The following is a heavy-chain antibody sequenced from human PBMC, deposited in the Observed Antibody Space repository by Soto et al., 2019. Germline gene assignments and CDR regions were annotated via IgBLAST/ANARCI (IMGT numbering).Heavy chain of an antibody. CDR3: ARTGDGYKLHYYGMAV. CDR1: GGTFSSYA. V-gene: IGHV1-69*12. J-gene: IGHJ6*02. Sequence: QVQLVQSGAEVKKPGSSVKVSCKASGGTFSSYAISWVRHAPGQGLEWMGGIIPIFGTANYAQKFQGRVTITADESTSTAYRELSSLRSEDTAVYYYARTGDGYKLHYYGMAVRGQGTTVTVSS. D-gene: IGHD5-12*01. CDR2: IIPIFGTA.